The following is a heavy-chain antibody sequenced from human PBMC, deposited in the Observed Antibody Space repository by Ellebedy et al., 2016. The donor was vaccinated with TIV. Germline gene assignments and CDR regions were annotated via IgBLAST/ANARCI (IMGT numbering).Heavy chain of an antibody. D-gene: IGHD7-27*01. J-gene: IGHJ4*02. V-gene: IGHV1-69*05. CDR3: ARHTLGKGDY. CDR1: GGTFSSYA. CDR2: IIPIFGTA. Sequence: SVKVSXKASGGTFSSYAISWVRQAPGQGLEWMGGIIPIFGTANYAQKLQGRVTMTTDTSTSTAYMELRSLRSDDTAVYYCARHTLGKGDYWGQGTLVTVSS.